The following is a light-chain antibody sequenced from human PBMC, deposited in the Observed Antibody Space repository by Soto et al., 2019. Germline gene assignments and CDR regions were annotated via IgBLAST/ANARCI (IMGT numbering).Light chain of an antibody. CDR1: QSISNY. CDR3: QQSYSTPYT. V-gene: IGKV1-39*01. J-gene: IGKJ2*01. Sequence: DLQMTQSPSSLSASEGDRVTITCRASQSISNYLNWYQQKPGKAPKLLIYAASSLQPGVPSRFSGSGSGTDFTLTISSLQPEDFATYYCQQSYSTPYTFGQGTKLEIK. CDR2: AAS.